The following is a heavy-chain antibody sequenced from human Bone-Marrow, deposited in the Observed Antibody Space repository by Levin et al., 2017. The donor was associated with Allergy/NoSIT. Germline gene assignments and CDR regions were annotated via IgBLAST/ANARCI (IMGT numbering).Heavy chain of an antibody. D-gene: IGHD5-18*01. CDR3: ARGGADTAMVSFDY. Sequence: PGGSLRLSCAASGFTFSSYAMHWVRQAPGKGLEYVSAISSNGGSTYYADSVKGRFTISRDNSKNTLYLQMGSLRAEDMAVYYCARGGADTAMVSFDYWGQGTLVTVSS. J-gene: IGHJ4*02. V-gene: IGHV3-64*02. CDR1: GFTFSSYA. CDR2: ISSNGGST.